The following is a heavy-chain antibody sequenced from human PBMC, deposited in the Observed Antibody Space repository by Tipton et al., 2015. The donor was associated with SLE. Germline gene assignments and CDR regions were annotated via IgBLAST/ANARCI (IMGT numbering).Heavy chain of an antibody. CDR2: IRYDGSYK. CDR1: GFSFSSYG. D-gene: IGHD6-19*01. Sequence: RSLRLSCAASGFSFSSYGMHWVRQAPGKGLEWVAVIRYDGSYKSYGDSVKGRFTISKDNSKNTLHLEMNSLRAEDTAVYYCAGSVAGTSLGWFDPWGQGTLVTVSP. J-gene: IGHJ5*02. CDR3: AGSVAGTSLGWFDP. V-gene: IGHV3-33*01.